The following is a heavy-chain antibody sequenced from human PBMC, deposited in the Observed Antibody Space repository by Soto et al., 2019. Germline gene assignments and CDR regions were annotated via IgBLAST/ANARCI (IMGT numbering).Heavy chain of an antibody. Sequence: HPGGSLRLSCAASGFTFDDYGMGWVRQAPGKGLEWVAVISYDGSNKYYADSVKGRFTISRDNSKNTLYLQMNSLRAEDTAVYYCAREGVATIEYYFDYWGQGTLVTVSS. V-gene: IGHV3-30*03. J-gene: IGHJ4*02. CDR2: ISYDGSNK. CDR1: GFTFDDYG. D-gene: IGHD5-12*01. CDR3: AREGVATIEYYFDY.